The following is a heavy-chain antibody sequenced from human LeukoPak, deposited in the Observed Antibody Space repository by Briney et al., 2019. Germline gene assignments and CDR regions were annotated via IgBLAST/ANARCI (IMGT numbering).Heavy chain of an antibody. CDR1: GGTFSSYA. J-gene: IGHJ6*02. Sequence: SVKVSCKASGGTFSSYAISWVRQAPGQGLEWMGGIIPIFGTANYAQKFQGRVTITADESTSTAYMELSSLRSGDTAVYYCARGIAAAGNLYYYSGMDVGGQGTTVTVSS. CDR3: ARGIAAAGNLYYYSGMDV. V-gene: IGHV1-69*13. CDR2: IIPIFGTA. D-gene: IGHD6-13*01.